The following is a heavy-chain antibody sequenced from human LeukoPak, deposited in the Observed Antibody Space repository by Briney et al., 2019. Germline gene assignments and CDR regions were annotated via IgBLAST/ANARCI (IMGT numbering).Heavy chain of an antibody. CDR1: GGSISSGSYY. J-gene: IGHJ4*02. CDR3: ARVWPADPHHYVWGSYRYMDY. V-gene: IGHV4-61*02. D-gene: IGHD3-16*02. Sequence: SETLSLTCTVSGGSISSGSYYWSWIRRPAGKGLEWIGRIYTSGSTNYNPSLKSRVTISVDTSKNQFSLKLSSVTAADTAVYYCARVWPADPHHYVWGSYRYMDYWGQGTLVTVSS. CDR2: IYTSGST.